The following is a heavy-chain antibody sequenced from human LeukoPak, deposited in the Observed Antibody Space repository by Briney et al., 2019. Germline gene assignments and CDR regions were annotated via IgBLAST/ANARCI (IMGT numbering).Heavy chain of an antibody. CDR1: GFTVSSNY. Sequence: PGGSLRLSCAASGFTVSSNYMSWVRQAPGKGLEWVSVISSGGRTYYADSVQRRFTIARDNSKHTQYLQMNVLRGEDTAVYYCASTGAYCGGDCYYPAFDIWGQRTIVAVSS. CDR3: ASTGAYCGGDCYYPAFDI. V-gene: IGHV3-53*01. CDR2: ISSGGRT. D-gene: IGHD2-21*02. J-gene: IGHJ3*02.